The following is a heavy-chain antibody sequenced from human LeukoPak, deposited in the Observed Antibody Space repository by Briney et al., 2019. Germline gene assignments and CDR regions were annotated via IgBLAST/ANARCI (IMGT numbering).Heavy chain of an antibody. CDR2: ISNGGST. J-gene: IGHJ4*02. CDR3: VKDAGQDYYDSSGRDY. D-gene: IGHD3-22*01. V-gene: IGHV3-64D*09. Sequence: GGSLRLSCSASGFTFSSYAMHWVRQAPGKGLEYVSAISNGGSTYYADSVKGTFTISRDNSKNTLYLQMSSLRAEDTAVYYCVKDAGQDYYDSSGRDYWGQGTLVTVSS. CDR1: GFTFSSYA.